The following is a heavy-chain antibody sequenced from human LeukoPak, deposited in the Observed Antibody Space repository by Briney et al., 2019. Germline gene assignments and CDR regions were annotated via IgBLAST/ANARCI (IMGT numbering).Heavy chain of an antibody. CDR1: GFTFSSYA. CDR3: AKDGARYLYDNSGYLSDY. D-gene: IGHD3-22*01. CDR2: ISSDGSST. Sequence: PGGSLRLSCAASGFTFSSYAMNWVRQAPGKGLVWVSRISSDGSSTTYADSVKGRFSISRDNAKNTLSLQMNSLRAEDTAVYYCAKDGARYLYDNSGYLSDYWGQGTLVTVSS. J-gene: IGHJ4*02. V-gene: IGHV3-74*01.